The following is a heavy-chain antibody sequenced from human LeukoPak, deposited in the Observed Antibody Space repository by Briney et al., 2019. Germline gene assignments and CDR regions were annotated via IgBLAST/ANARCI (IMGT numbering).Heavy chain of an antibody. CDR1: GGSISSYY. CDR2: IYYSGST. J-gene: IGHJ4*02. Sequence: SETLSLTCTVSGGSISSYYWSWIRQTPGKGLEWIGDIYYSGSTNYNPSLKSRVTVSLDKSKNLLFLKMTSVTAADTAVYYCSRENGAFSPFGYWGQGTLVTVSS. CDR3: SRENGAFSPFGY. D-gene: IGHD2-8*01. V-gene: IGHV4-59*12.